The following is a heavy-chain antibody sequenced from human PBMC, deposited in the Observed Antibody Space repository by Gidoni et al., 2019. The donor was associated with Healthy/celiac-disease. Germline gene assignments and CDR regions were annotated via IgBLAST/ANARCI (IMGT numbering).Heavy chain of an antibody. V-gene: IGHV4-34*01. CDR3: ARGLKVPYYDFWSGPGQDAFDI. CDR2: INHSGST. CDR1: GGSFSGYY. Sequence: QVQLQQWGAGLLKPSETLSLTCAVYGGSFSGYYWSWTRQPPGKGLEWIGEINHSGSTNYNPSLKSRVTISVDTSKNQFSLKLSSVTAADTAVYYCARGLKVPYYDFWSGPGQDAFDIWGQGTMVTVSS. J-gene: IGHJ3*02. D-gene: IGHD3-3*01.